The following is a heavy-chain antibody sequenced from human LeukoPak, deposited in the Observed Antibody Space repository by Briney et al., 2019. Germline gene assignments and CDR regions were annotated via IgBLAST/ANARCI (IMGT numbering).Heavy chain of an antibody. CDR1: GFTFSSYA. CDR3: AKDGDGIQYFDY. CDR2: ISYDGSNK. D-gene: IGHD7-27*01. J-gene: IGHJ4*01. Sequence: GGSLRLSCAASGFTFSSYAMHWVRQAPGKGLEWVAVISYDGSNKYYADSVKGRFTISRDNSKNTLFLQMNSLSAEDTAVYYCAKDGDGIQYFDYWGQGTLVTVSS. V-gene: IGHV3-30*04.